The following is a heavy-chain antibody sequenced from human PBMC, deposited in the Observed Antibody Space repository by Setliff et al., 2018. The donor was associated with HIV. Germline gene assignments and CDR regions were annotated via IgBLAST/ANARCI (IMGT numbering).Heavy chain of an antibody. CDR3: AMTYYYDSSGYYRDY. Sequence: PSETLSLTCTVSGGSISSGSYYWSWIRQPAGEGLEWIGRIYTSGSTNYNPSLKSRVTISVDTSKNQFSLKLSSVTAADTAVYYCAMTYYYDSSGYYRDYWGQGTLVTAPQ. CDR1: GGSISSGSYY. CDR2: IYTSGST. J-gene: IGHJ4*02. D-gene: IGHD3-22*01. V-gene: IGHV4-61*02.